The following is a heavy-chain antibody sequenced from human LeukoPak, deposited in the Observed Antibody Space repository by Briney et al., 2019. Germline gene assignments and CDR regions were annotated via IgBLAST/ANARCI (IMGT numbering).Heavy chain of an antibody. J-gene: IGHJ4*02. CDR2: IYDSGST. V-gene: IGHV4-59*11. D-gene: IGHD2-2*01. CDR3: ARLVAYCSSTSCSDY. CDR1: GGSISSRY. Sequence: SETLSLTCTVSGGSISSRYWSWVRQPPGKGLEWIGYIYDSGSTNYNPSLKSRVTISVDTSKNQFSLKLSSVTAADTAVYYCARLVAYCSSTSCSDYWGQGTLVTVSS.